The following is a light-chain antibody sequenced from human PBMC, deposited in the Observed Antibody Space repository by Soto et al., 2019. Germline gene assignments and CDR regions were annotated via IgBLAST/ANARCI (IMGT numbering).Light chain of an antibody. CDR2: AAS. CDR1: QGISHD. CDR3: QQLHAYPRT. Sequence: DIQLTQSPSFLSASVGDRVTITCRASQGISHDLAWYQQKPGKAPELLIFAASRLQPGVPLRFSGSGSVTEFPLTISSLQPEDLASYCCQQLHAYPRTFGQGTKVEVK. V-gene: IGKV1-9*01. J-gene: IGKJ1*01.